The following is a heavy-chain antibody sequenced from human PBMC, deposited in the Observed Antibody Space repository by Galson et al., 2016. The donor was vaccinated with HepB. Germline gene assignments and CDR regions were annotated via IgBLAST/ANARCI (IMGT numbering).Heavy chain of an antibody. CDR3: ARLRLAVVPPAPLNWYFDL. J-gene: IGHJ2*01. V-gene: IGHV4-39*01. CDR1: GDSISSSTHH. Sequence: ETLSLTCTVSGDSISSSTHHWGWIRQSPGMGLEWIGSIYYTGSTYHNPSLESRISITADTSKNQFSLKVISVTAAATALYYCARLRLAVVPPAPLNWYFDLWGRGTLVTVSS. CDR2: IYYTGST. D-gene: IGHD2-15*01.